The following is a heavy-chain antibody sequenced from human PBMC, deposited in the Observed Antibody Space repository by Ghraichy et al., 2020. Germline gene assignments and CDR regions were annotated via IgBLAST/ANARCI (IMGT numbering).Heavy chain of an antibody. D-gene: IGHD6-19*01. J-gene: IGHJ5*02. CDR1: GYSISSGYY. CDR2: IYHSGST. V-gene: IGHV4-38-2*02. CDR3: ARVRPLTDYSSGWYGWFDP. Sequence: SETLSLTCTVSGYSISSGYYWGWIRQSPGKGLEWIGSIYHSGSTYYNPSLKSRVTISVDTSKNQFSLKLSSVTAADTAVYYCARVRPLTDYSSGWYGWFDPWGQGTLVTVSS.